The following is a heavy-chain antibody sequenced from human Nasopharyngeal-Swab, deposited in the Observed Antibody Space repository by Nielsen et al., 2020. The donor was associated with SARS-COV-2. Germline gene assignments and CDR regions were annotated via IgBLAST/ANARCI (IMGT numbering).Heavy chain of an antibody. J-gene: IGHJ5*02. CDR1: GYTLTDLS. Sequence: ASVKVSCKVSGYTLTDLSMHWVLQAPGNGLEWMGGFDPEDGETIYAQKFQGRVTMTEDTSTDTAYMELSSLRSEDTAVYYYATSTVVVATNWFDPWGQGTLVTVSS. CDR3: ATSTVVVATNWFDP. D-gene: IGHD2-15*01. CDR2: FDPEDGET. V-gene: IGHV1-24*01.